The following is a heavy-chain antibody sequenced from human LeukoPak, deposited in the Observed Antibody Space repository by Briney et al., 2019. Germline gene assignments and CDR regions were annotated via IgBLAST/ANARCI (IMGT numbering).Heavy chain of an antibody. J-gene: IGHJ4*02. Sequence: GGSLRLSCAASGFTFSSYSMNWVRQAPGKGLEWVSYISSSSSTIYYADSVKGRFTISRDNAKNSLYLQMNSLRAEDTAVYYCARDQYYDFWSGYSFDYWGQGTLVTVSS. CDR1: GFTFSSYS. CDR2: ISSSSSTI. V-gene: IGHV3-48*01. CDR3: ARDQYYDFWSGYSFDY. D-gene: IGHD3-3*01.